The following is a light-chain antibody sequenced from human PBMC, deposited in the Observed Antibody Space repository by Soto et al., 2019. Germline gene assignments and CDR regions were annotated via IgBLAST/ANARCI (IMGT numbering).Light chain of an antibody. CDR3: SSYTSSSTEV. Sequence: QSALTQPAFVSGSPGQSIAISCTGTSSDVGAYIYVSWYQHHPGKAPKLILYDVSARPSGVSDRFSGSKSGNTASLTISGLQPEDEADYYCSSYTSSSTEVFGTGTKVTVL. CDR1: SSDVGAYIY. V-gene: IGLV2-14*03. J-gene: IGLJ1*01. CDR2: DVS.